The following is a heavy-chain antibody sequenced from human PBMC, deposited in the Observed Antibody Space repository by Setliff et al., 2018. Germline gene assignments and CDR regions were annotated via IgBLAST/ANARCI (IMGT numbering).Heavy chain of an antibody. Sequence: PGGSLRLSCAASGFTFTNAWMSWVRQAPGKGLEWVGRIKSKTDGGTTDYAAPVKGRFTISRDDSKNTLYLQVNSLKTEDTTVYYCITLSTIPLGVWGQGTTVTVSS. CDR2: IKSKTDGGTT. V-gene: IGHV3-15*01. CDR3: ITLSTIPLGV. J-gene: IGHJ6*02. D-gene: IGHD2-2*01. CDR1: GFTFTNAW.